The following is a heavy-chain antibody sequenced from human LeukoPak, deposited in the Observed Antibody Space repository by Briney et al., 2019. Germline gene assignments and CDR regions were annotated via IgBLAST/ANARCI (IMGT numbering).Heavy chain of an antibody. CDR1: GGSISSYY. J-gene: IGHJ3*02. CDR2: IYTSGST. V-gene: IGHV4-4*07. D-gene: IGHD3-22*01. CDR3: ASMYYDSSGYYPDAFDI. Sequence: SETLSLTCTVSGGSISSYYWSWIRQPAGKGLEWIGRIYTSGSTNYNPSLKSRVTMSVDTSKNQFSLKLSSVTAADTAVYYCASMYYDSSGYYPDAFDIWGQGTMVTVSS.